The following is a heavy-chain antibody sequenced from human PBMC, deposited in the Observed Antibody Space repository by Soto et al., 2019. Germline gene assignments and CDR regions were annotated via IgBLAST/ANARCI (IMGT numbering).Heavy chain of an antibody. CDR2: IIPIFGTA. D-gene: IGHD5-18*01. CDR3: ATLGGTALVKIDY. V-gene: IGHV1-69*06. CDR1: GGTFSSYA. J-gene: IGHJ4*02. Sequence: QVQLVQSGAEVKKPGSSVKVSCKASGGTFSSYAISWVRQAPGQGLEWMGGIIPIFGTANYAQKFQGRVTITADKSTSTAYRALSSLRSEDTAVYYWATLGGTALVKIDYCGQGPLVTVSS.